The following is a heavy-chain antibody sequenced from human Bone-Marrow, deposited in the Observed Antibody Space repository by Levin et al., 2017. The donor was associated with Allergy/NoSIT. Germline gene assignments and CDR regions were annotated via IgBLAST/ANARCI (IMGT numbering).Heavy chain of an antibody. J-gene: IGHJ6*02. D-gene: IGHD2-2*01. CDR3: AQEACSIVRGICYGRGSYYHYYGLDV. CDR1: GFTFSIYP. CDR2: ISGSGSST. Sequence: GGSLRLSCAASGFTFSIYPMSWVRQAPGKGLEWVSAISGSGSSTYSADSVKGRFTISRDNSRNILHLQMNGLRGEDTGVYYCAQEACSIVRGICYGRGSYYHYYGLDVWGQGTTVSVSS. V-gene: IGHV3-23*01.